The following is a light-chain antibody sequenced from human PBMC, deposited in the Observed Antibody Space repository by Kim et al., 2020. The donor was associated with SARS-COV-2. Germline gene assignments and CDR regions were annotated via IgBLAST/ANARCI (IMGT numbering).Light chain of an antibody. CDR2: EDT. J-gene: IGLJ1*01. Sequence: VAPGQTARITCSGDKLGDKYTYWYQQRPGQSPVLVMSEDTKRPSGIPERFSGSNSGNTATLTISETQAVDEAAYYCQAWDSKTVVFGTGTKVTVL. CDR1: KLGDKY. CDR3: QAWDSKTVV. V-gene: IGLV3-1*01.